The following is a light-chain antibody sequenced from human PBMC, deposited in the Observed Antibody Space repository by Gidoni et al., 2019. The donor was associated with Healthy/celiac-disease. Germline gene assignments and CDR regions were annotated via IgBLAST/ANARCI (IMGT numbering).Light chain of an antibody. CDR2: DAS. Sequence: DLQMTQSPSSLSASVGDRVTITCQASQDISNYLNWYQQKPGKAPKLLIYDASNLETGVPSRFSGSGSGTDFTFTISSLQPEDIATYYCQQYDNLQLTFXGXTKVEIK. J-gene: IGKJ4*01. V-gene: IGKV1-33*01. CDR1: QDISNY. CDR3: QQYDNLQLT.